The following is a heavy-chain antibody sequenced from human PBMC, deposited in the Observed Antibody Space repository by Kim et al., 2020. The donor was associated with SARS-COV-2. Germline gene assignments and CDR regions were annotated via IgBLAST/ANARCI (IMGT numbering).Heavy chain of an antibody. Sequence: YAESVKGGFTISRVNAKNSLYLQMNSLRAEDTAVYYCARVSGSYGQYFQHWGQGTLVTVSS. V-gene: IGHV3-21*01. CDR3: ARVSGSYGQYFQH. J-gene: IGHJ1*01. D-gene: IGHD1-26*01.